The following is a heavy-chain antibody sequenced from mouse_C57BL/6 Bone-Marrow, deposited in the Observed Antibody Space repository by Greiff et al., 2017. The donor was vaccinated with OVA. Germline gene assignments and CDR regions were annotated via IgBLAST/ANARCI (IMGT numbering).Heavy chain of an antibody. D-gene: IGHD4-1*01. J-gene: IGHJ3*01. CDR3: ASEGGTGPFAY. CDR2: IDPSDSYT. CDR1: GYTFTSYW. Sequence: VQLQQPGAELVMPGASVKLSCKASGYTFTSYWMHWVKQRPGQGLEWIGEIDPSDSYTNYNQKFKGKSTLTVDKSSSTAYMQHSSLTSEDSAVYYCASEGGTGPFAYWGQGTLVTVSA. V-gene: IGHV1-69*01.